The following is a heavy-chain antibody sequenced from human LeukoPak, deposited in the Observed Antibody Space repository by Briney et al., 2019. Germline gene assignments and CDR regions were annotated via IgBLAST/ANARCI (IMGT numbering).Heavy chain of an antibody. J-gene: IGHJ4*02. D-gene: IGHD3-9*01. CDR2: ISGSGSNT. CDR3: AKGGHDNSYSASDY. V-gene: IGHV3-23*01. CDR1: GFTYSNYA. Sequence: GGSLRLSCAASGFTYSNYAMSWVRQAPGKGLEWVSVISGSGSNTYYAGSVKGRFTISRDNSKNTLYLQMNSLRADDTAIYYCAKGGHDNSYSASDYWGQGTLVTVSS.